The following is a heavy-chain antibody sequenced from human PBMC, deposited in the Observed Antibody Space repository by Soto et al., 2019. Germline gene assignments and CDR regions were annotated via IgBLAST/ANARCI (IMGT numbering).Heavy chain of an antibody. CDR2: VSGGSGTT. D-gene: IGHD4-17*01. Sequence: EVQLLESGGGLVQPGGSLRLSCAVSGFSFSTYGVTWVRQAPGKGLEWVSGVSGGSGTTHYADSVKGRFTITGDTSKNTVYLQMNSLRVEDTAVYYGAKWNGYGAHWGQGTLVTVSS. J-gene: IGHJ4*02. CDR1: GFSFSTYG. CDR3: AKWNGYGAH. V-gene: IGHV3-23*01.